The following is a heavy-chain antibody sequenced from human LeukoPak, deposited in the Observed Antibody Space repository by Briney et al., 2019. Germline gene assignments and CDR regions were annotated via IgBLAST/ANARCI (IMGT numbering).Heavy chain of an antibody. CDR3: AKSNTESQTTVGN. CDR2: IRYDESNK. CDR1: GFTFSSYG. J-gene: IGHJ4*02. Sequence: GGSLRLSCAASGFTFSSYGMHWVRQAPGKGLEWVAFIRYDESNKYYADSVKGRFTISRDNSKNTLYLQMNSLRAEDTAVYYCAKSNTESQTTVGNWGQGTLVSVSS. V-gene: IGHV3-30*02. D-gene: IGHD1-14*01.